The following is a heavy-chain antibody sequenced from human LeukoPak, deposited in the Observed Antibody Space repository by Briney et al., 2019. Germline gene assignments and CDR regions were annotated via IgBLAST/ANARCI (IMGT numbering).Heavy chain of an antibody. Sequence: GASVKVSCKASGGTFSSYAISWVRQAPGQGLEWMGGIIPIFGTANYAQKFQGRVTITADESTSTAYMELSSLRSEDTAVYYCARWPNWNYVLWGQGTLVTVSS. V-gene: IGHV1-69*13. CDR2: IIPIFGTA. CDR3: ARWPNWNYVL. CDR1: GGTFSSYA. J-gene: IGHJ4*02. D-gene: IGHD1-7*01.